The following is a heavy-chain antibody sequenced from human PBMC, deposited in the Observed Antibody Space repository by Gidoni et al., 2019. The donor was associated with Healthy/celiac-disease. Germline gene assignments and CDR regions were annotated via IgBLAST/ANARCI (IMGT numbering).Heavy chain of an antibody. V-gene: IGHV1-2*06. CDR1: GYTFTGYY. CDR2: INPNSGGT. D-gene: IGHD3-10*01. Sequence: QVQLVQSGAEVKKPGASVKVSCKASGYTFTGYYLHWVRQAPGQGLGWMGRINPNSGGTNYAQKFQGRVTMTRDTSISTAYMELSRLRSDDTAVYYCARGGLTKYGSGSYRLGYFDYWGQGTLVTVSS. J-gene: IGHJ4*02. CDR3: ARGGLTKYGSGSYRLGYFDY.